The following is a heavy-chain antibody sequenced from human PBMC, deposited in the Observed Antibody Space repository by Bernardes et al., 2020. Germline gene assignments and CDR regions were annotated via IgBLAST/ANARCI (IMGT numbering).Heavy chain of an antibody. CDR2: IKQDGSEK. CDR3: ARDGSAPAATPTRY. D-gene: IGHD2-15*01. CDR1: GFTFSSYW. V-gene: IGHV3-7*04. Sequence: GGSLRLSCAASGFTFSSYWMSWVRQAPGKGLEWVANIKQDGSEKYYVDSVKGRFTISRDNAKNSLYLQMNSLRAEDTAVYYCARDGSAPAATPTRYWGQGTLVTVSS. J-gene: IGHJ4*02.